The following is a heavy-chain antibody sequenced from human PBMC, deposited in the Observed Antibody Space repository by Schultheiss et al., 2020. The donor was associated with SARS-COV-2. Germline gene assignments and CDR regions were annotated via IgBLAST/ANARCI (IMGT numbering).Heavy chain of an antibody. Sequence: SETLSLTCAVSGGSISSSNWWSWVRQPPGKGLEWIGEIYHSGSTYYNPSLKSRVTISVDTSKNQFSLKLSSVTAADTAVYYCARLGIQLWSLYFDYWGQGTLVTVSS. CDR1: GGSISSSNW. D-gene: IGHD5-18*01. J-gene: IGHJ4*02. V-gene: IGHV4-4*02. CDR2: IYHSGST. CDR3: ARLGIQLWSLYFDY.